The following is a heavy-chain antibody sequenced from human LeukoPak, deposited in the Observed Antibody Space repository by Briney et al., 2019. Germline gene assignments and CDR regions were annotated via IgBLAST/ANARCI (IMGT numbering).Heavy chain of an antibody. Sequence: GGSLRLSCEVSGFTFSSYSMTWVRQVPGKGLEWIAYLTSSSNTFYYADSVKGRFIISRDNARNSLFLQMNSLTVEDTAVYYCARSLXGYDPLCAFWGQGTLVTVSS. D-gene: IGHD5-12*01. CDR1: GFTFSSYS. J-gene: IGHJ4*02. CDR3: ARSLXGYDPLCAF. CDR2: LTSSSNTF. V-gene: IGHV3-48*01.